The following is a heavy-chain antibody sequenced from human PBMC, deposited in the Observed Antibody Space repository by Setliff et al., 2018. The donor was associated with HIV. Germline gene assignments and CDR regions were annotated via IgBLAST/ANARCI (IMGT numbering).Heavy chain of an antibody. V-gene: IGHV3-15*01. CDR1: GFTFRYAW. CDR3: SADVPEVSSPIDY. Sequence: PGGSLRLSCAASGFTFRYAWMNWVRRAPGKGLQCVGRIKSKGDGGTTDFAAPVKGRFTISRDDSKNMLFLQMDNLRTEDTAIYYCSADVPEVSSPIDYWGQGTLVTVSS. D-gene: IGHD2-8*01. CDR2: IKSKGDGGTT. J-gene: IGHJ4*02.